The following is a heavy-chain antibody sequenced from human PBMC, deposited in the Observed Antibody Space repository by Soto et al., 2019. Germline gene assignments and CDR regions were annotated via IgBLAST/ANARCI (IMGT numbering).Heavy chain of an antibody. D-gene: IGHD5-12*01. CDR1: GGSITNYY. Sequence: QVQLQGSGPRLVKPSETLSLTCIVSGGSITNYYWSWIRQPPGKGLEWIGYIYYRGNTNYNPSLKSRVTISVDTSKNQFSLKLSSVTAADTAVYYCARHPGVGNSGSGGYYYYMDVWGRGTTVTVSS. V-gene: IGHV4-59*08. J-gene: IGHJ6*03. CDR3: ARHPGVGNSGSGGYYYYMDV. CDR2: IYYRGNT.